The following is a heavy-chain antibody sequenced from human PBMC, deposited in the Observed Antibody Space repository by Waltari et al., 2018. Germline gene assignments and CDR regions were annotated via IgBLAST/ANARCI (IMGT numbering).Heavy chain of an antibody. D-gene: IGHD5-12*01. CDR1: GGSISKSSYY. CDR3: ARHWKRSGYRFDP. CDR2: IYYSGTT. V-gene: IGHV4-39*01. Sequence: QLQLQESGPGLVKPSETLSLTCTVSGGSISKSSYYWGWIRQSPGKGLEWIGSIYYSGTTYYNPTLKSRVSISGDLSKNQFSLKVSSVTAADTAVYYCARHWKRSGYRFDPWGQGSLVTVS. J-gene: IGHJ5*02.